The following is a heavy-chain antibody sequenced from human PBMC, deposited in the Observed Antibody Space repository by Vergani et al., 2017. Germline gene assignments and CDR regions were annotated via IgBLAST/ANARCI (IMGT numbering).Heavy chain of an antibody. Sequence: VQLVESGGGLVKPGGSLRLSCAASGFTFSSYGMHWVRQAPGKGLEWVAVISYDGSNKYYADSVKGRFTISRDNSKNTLYLQMNSLRAEDTAVYYCASQTETIPSSDLDYWGQGTLVTVSS. V-gene: IGHV3-30*03. CDR1: GFTFSSYG. J-gene: IGHJ4*02. CDR2: ISYDGSNK. D-gene: IGHD4-11*01. CDR3: ASQTETIPSSDLDY.